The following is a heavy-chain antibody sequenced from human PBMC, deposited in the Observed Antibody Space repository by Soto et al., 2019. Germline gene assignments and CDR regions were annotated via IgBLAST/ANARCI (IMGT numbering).Heavy chain of an antibody. J-gene: IGHJ6*01. CDR2: ISSSSSYI. V-gene: IGHV3-21*01. CDR3: ARDRMKDPYYDFWSGYYLYHYGMDV. D-gene: IGHD3-3*01. Sequence: EVQLVESGGGLVKPGGSLRLSCAASGFTFSSYSMNWVRQAPGKGLEWVSSISSSSSYIYYADSVKGRFTISRDNAKNSLYLQMNSLRAEDTAVYYCARDRMKDPYYDFWSGYYLYHYGMDVW. CDR1: GFTFSSYS.